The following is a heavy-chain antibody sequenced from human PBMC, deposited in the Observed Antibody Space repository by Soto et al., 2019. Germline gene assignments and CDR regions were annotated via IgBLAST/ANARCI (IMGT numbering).Heavy chain of an antibody. Sequence: WVAMKLSCKVAGYSFASYCGGWVRQMPGKGLEWMGIIYPGDSDSIYSPCFRCHVTISADKSISTAYLQWSSLKASDTAMYYCARSRSYDILTGHGYWYFDLWGRRTLVTVSS. V-gene: IGHV5-51*01. CDR2: IYPGDSDS. CDR3: ARSRSYDILTGHGYWYFDL. CDR1: GYSFASYC. D-gene: IGHD3-9*01. J-gene: IGHJ2*01.